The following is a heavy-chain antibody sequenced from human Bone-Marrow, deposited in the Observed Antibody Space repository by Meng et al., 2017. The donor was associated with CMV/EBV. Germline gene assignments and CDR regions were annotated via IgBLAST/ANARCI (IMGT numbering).Heavy chain of an antibody. V-gene: IGHV4-39*07. CDR3: VREDIASTGTDH. D-gene: IGHD6-13*01. CDR2: IYYSGST. Sequence: TCYGGSISSGGSYWSWIRQHPGKGLEWIGSIYYSGSTHYNPSLRSRVTLSVDTSKNQFSLNLSSVTAADTAVYYCVREDIASTGTDHWSQGTLVTVSS. CDR1: GGSISSGGSY. J-gene: IGHJ4*02.